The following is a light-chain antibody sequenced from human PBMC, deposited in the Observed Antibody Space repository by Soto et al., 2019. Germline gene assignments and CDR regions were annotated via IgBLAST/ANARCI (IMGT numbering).Light chain of an antibody. CDR3: QQYNNWPRT. J-gene: IGKJ2*01. CDR1: QSVSTN. CDR2: DAS. Sequence: EVVMTQSPATLSVSPGERATLSCRATQSVSTNLAWYQQKPGQALRLLIYDASTRATGIPARFGGSGSGTEFTLSITSLQSEDFAVYYCQQYNNWPRTFGQGTELQI. V-gene: IGKV3D-15*01.